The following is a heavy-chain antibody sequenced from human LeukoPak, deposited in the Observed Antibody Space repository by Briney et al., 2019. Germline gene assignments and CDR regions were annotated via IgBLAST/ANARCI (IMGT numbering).Heavy chain of an antibody. J-gene: IGHJ4*02. CDR3: ARDAQLIAAAGAFDY. D-gene: IGHD6-13*01. CDR2: VRFDGSNK. Sequence: PGGSLRLSCAASGFTFSDHYMDWVRQAPGKGLEWVTFVRFDGSNKYYADSVKGRFTISRDNSKNTLYLQMNSLRAEDTAVYYCARDAQLIAAAGAFDYWGQGTLVTVSP. V-gene: IGHV3-30*02. CDR1: GFTFSDHY.